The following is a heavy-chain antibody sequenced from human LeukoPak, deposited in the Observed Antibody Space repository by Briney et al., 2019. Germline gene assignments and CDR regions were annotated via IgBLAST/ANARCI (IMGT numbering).Heavy chain of an antibody. CDR2: IYYSGDT. Sequence: SETLSLTCTVSGGSISNSYYWGWIRQPPGKGLEWIGSIYYSGDTYYNPSLKSRVTISVDTSKNQFSLKLNSVTAADTAVYYCARHYGPWGQGTLVTVSS. CDR1: GGSISNSYY. V-gene: IGHV4-39*01. J-gene: IGHJ5*02. CDR3: ARHYGP. D-gene: IGHD3-10*01.